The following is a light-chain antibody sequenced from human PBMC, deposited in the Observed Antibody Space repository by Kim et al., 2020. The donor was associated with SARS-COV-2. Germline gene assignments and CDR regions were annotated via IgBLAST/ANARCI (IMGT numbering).Light chain of an antibody. CDR1: QRIKNN. J-gene: IGKJ4*02. CDR3: QQYYLWPRT. Sequence: VSPGEVVTLSCRARQRIKNNLAWYHQKPGQAPRRVIYGASTRATGIPARFSGSGSGTEFTLTISSLQPEDSAVYYCQQYYLWPRTFGVGTKVDIK. V-gene: IGKV3-15*01. CDR2: GAS.